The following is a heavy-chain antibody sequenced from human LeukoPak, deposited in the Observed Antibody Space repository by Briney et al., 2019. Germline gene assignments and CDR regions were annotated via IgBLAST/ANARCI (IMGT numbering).Heavy chain of an antibody. J-gene: IGHJ4*02. Sequence: SETLSLTCAVYGGSFSGYYWSWIRQPPGKGLEWIGEINHSGSTNYNPSLKSRVTISVDTSKNQLSLKLSSVTAADTAVYYCARARFVVVVAAHFDYWGQGTLVTVSS. V-gene: IGHV4-34*01. D-gene: IGHD2-15*01. CDR2: INHSGST. CDR1: GGSFSGYY. CDR3: ARARFVVVVAAHFDY.